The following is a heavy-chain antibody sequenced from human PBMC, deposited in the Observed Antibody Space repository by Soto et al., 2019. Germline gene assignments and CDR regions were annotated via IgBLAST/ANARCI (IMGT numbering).Heavy chain of an antibody. Sequence: QVQLVESGGGVVQPGRSLRLSCAASGFTFSNYGMHWVRQAPGKGLEWVIVISYDGNVAYYADFVKVRFTSSRDNSKNTLYLQMNSLRTEDTAMYYCAKEGQITTWYFDYLGQGTMVTVSS. CDR3: AKEGQITTWYFDY. CDR2: ISYDGNVA. CDR1: GFTFSNYG. J-gene: IGHJ4*02. V-gene: IGHV3-30*18.